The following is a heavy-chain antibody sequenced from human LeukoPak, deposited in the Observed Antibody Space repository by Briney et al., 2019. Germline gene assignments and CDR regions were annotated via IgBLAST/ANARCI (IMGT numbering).Heavy chain of an antibody. D-gene: IGHD3-22*01. CDR3: STEEQSSGSLFDY. CDR1: GFSFSTYG. V-gene: IGHV3-30*02. CDR2: IRYDATHI. J-gene: IGHJ4*02. Sequence: GGSLRLSCAASGFSFSTYGMHWLRQAPGNGLEWVAFIRYDATHIPYADSVKGRFTISRDNSKNTLYLQMDSLRAEDTAVYYCSTEEQSSGSLFDYWGRGTLVTVSS.